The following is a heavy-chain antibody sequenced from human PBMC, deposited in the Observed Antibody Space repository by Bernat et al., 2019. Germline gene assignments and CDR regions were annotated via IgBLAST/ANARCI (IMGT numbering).Heavy chain of an antibody. CDR3: ASPKWSSGWYVFDY. CDR1: GFTFSSYW. V-gene: IGHV3-7*03. J-gene: IGHJ4*02. CDR2: IKQDGSEK. Sequence: EVQLVESGGGLVQPGGSLRLSCAASGFTFSSYWMSWVRQAPGKGLEWVANIKQDGSEKYYVDSVKGRFTTSRDNAKNSLYLQMNSLRAEDTAVYYCASPKWSSGWYVFDYWGQGTLVTVSS. D-gene: IGHD6-19*01.